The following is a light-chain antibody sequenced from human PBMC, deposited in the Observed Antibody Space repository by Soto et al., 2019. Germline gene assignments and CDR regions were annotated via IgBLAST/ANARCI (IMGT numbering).Light chain of an antibody. CDR2: GNT. Sequence: QSVLTQPPSVSGAPGQRVTISCSGSTSNIGAGYDVHWYQQVPGTAPKLLIYGNTNRPSGVPARFSDSKSGTSASLAITGLQAEDEADYYCQSYDNSLSAWVFGGGTKLTVL. J-gene: IGLJ3*02. CDR3: QSYDNSLSAWV. V-gene: IGLV1-40*01. CDR1: TSNIGAGYD.